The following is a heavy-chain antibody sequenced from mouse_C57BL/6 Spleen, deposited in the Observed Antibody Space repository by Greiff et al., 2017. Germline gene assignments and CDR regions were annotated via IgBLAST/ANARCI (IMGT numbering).Heavy chain of an antibody. J-gene: IGHJ3*01. Sequence: EVHLVESGGGLVQPGGSLSLSCAASGFTFTDYYMSWVRQPPGKALEWLGFIRNKANGYTTEYSASVKGRFTISRDNSQSILYLQMNALRAEDSATYYCARYDGNYGAYWGQGTLVTVSA. CDR3: ARYDGNYGAY. D-gene: IGHD2-1*01. V-gene: IGHV7-3*01. CDR1: GFTFTDYY. CDR2: IRNKANGYTT.